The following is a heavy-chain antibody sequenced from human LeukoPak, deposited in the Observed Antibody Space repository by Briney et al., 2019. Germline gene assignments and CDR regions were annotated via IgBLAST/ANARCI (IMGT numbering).Heavy chain of an antibody. D-gene: IGHD3-3*01. CDR2: IIPFFGTA. CDR1: GGTFSSYA. J-gene: IGHJ5*02. CDR3: ARGPYYDFWSGDNNWFDP. V-gene: IGHV1-69*13. Sequence: SVKVSCKASGGTFSSYAISWVRQAPGQGLEWMGGIIPFFGTANYAQKFQGRVTITADESTSTAYMELSSLRSEDTAVYYCARGPYYDFWSGDNNWFDPWGQGTLVTVSS.